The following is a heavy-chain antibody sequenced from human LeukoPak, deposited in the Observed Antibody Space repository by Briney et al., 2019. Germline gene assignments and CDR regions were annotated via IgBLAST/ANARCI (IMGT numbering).Heavy chain of an antibody. J-gene: IGHJ6*03. V-gene: IGHV1-2*02. CDR2: INPNSGGT. CDR3: ARSFWSGTANYYYYMDV. CDR1: GYTFAGYY. D-gene: IGHD3-3*01. Sequence: ASVKVSCKASGYTFAGYYMHWVRQAPGQGLEWMGWINPNSGGTNYAQKFQGRVTMTRDTSISTAYMELSRLRSDDTAVYCCARSFWSGTANYYYYMDVWGKGTTVTVSS.